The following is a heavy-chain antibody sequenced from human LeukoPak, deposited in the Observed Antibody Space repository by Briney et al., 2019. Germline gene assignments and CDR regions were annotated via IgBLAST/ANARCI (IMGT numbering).Heavy chain of an antibody. CDR3: ARTISGWYYFDY. J-gene: IGHJ4*02. CDR2: INYSGRT. V-gene: IGHV4-59*08. CDR1: GVSNSGYY. Sequence: PSETLSLTCSVSGVSNSGYYWSWIRQPPRKGLEWIGYINYSGRTDYNPSLKSRVTISVDTSKNQFSLKLSSVTAADTAVFYCARTISGWYYFDYWGQGTLVTVSS. D-gene: IGHD6-13*01.